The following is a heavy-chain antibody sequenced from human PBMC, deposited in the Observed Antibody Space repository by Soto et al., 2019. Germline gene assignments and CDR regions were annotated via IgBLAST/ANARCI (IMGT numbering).Heavy chain of an antibody. V-gene: IGHV1-69*13. CDR1: GGTFSSYA. J-gene: IGHJ6*02. D-gene: IGHD2-2*01. Sequence: VKVSCKASGGTFSSYAISWVRQAPGQGLEWMGGIIPIFGTANYAQKFQGRVTITADESTSTAYMELSSLRSEDTAVYYCARGTYCSSTSCYFPRYYYYGMDVWGQGTTVTVSS. CDR2: IIPIFGTA. CDR3: ARGTYCSSTSCYFPRYYYYGMDV.